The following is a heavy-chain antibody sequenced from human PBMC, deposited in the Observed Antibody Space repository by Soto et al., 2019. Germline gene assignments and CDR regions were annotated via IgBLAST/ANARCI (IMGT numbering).Heavy chain of an antibody. V-gene: IGHV4-61*01. CDR3: ARGGVPAAFDY. Sequence: SETLSLTCTVSGGSVSSGSYYWSWIRQPPGKGLEWIGDIYYSGSTNYNPSLKSRVTISVDTSKNQFSLKLGSVTAADTAVYYCARGGVPAAFDYWGQGTLVTVSS. D-gene: IGHD2-2*01. CDR2: IYYSGST. CDR1: GGSVSSGSYY. J-gene: IGHJ4*02.